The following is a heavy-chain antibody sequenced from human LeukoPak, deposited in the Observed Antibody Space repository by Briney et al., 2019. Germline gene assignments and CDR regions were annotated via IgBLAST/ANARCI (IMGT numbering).Heavy chain of an antibody. V-gene: IGHV4-31*03. D-gene: IGHD3-22*01. CDR2: SYYSGST. Sequence: TLSLTCTVSGGSISSGGYYWSWIRQHPGKGLEWIGYSYYSGSTYYNPSLKSRVTISVDTSKNQFSLKLSSVTAADTAVYYCARTYYYDSSGKTVWFDPWGQGTLVTVSS. J-gene: IGHJ5*02. CDR3: ARTYYYDSSGKTVWFDP. CDR1: GGSISSGGYY.